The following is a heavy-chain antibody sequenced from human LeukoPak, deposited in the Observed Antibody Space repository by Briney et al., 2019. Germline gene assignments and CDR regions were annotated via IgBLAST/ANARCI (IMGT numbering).Heavy chain of an antibody. CDR2: INTDGSRT. CDR3: VRGASLAYYMDV. D-gene: IGHD3-16*02. V-gene: IGHV3-74*01. Sequence: GGPLRLSCAASGFTFNSYWIHWVRHAPGKGLVWVSRINTDGSRTNYADSVKGRFAISRDDAKNTVHLQMYSLGAEDSAVYYCVRGASLAYYMDVWGKGTTVTVSS. J-gene: IGHJ6*03. CDR1: GFTFNSYW.